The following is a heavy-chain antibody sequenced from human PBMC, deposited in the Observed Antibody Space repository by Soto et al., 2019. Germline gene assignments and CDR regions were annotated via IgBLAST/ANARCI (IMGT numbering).Heavy chain of an antibody. CDR2: IYYSGST. CDR1: GGSISSYY. Sequence: PSETLSLTCAVSGGSISSYYWSWIRQPPGKGLEWIGYIYYSGSTNYNPSLKSRVTISVDTSKNQFSLKLSSVTAADTAVYYCARYSYSGMTFDPWGQGTLVTVSS. D-gene: IGHD2-21*01. CDR3: ARYSYSGMTFDP. V-gene: IGHV4-59*01. J-gene: IGHJ5*02.